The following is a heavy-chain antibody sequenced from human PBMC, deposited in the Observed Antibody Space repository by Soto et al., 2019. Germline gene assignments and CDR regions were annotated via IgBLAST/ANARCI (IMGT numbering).Heavy chain of an antibody. CDR1: GFTFSSYA. CDR3: AREQVGAIYFDY. V-gene: IGHV3-30-3*01. J-gene: IGHJ4*02. Sequence: GGSLRLSCAASGFTFSSYAMHWVRQAPGKGLEWVAVISYDGSNKYYADSVKGRFTISRDNSKNTLYLQMNSLRAEDTAVYYCAREQVGAIYFDYWGQGTLVTVSS. CDR2: ISYDGSNK. D-gene: IGHD1-26*01.